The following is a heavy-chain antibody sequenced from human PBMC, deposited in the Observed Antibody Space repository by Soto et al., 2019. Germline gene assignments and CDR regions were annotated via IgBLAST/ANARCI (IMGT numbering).Heavy chain of an antibody. CDR2: IIPILGIA. CDR3: ARDRDIYSGYDFAAFDI. Sequence: QVQLVHSGAEVKKPGSSVKASCKASGGTFSSYTISWVRQAPGQGLEWMGRIIPILGIANYAQKFQGRVTITADKSTSTAYMELSSLRSEDTAVYYCARDRDIYSGYDFAAFDIWGQGTMVTVSS. CDR1: GGTFSSYT. V-gene: IGHV1-69*04. D-gene: IGHD5-12*01. J-gene: IGHJ3*02.